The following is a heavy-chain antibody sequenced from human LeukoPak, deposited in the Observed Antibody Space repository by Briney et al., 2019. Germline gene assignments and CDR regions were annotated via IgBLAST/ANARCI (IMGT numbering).Heavy chain of an antibody. CDR2: ISPYSGAT. J-gene: IGHJ4*02. D-gene: IGHD4-17*01. CDR1: GYAFTDYY. CDR3: ARSMTTATWDY. Sequence: ASVKVSCKASGYAFTDYYLNWVRQAPGRGLEWMGWISPYSGATHYAQVFQGRVTMTRDTSISTAYMEVSRLRSDDTAVYYCARSMTTATWDYWGQGTLVTVSS. V-gene: IGHV1-2*02.